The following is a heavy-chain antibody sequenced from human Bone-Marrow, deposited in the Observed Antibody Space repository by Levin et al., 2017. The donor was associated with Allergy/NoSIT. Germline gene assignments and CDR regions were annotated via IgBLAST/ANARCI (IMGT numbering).Heavy chain of an antibody. CDR2: IIPISGTT. CDR1: GGTFSSYG. CDR3: ARADFWSDRYFYYGLDV. V-gene: IGHV1-69*13. Sequence: ASVKVSCMASGGTFSSYGITWVRQAPGQGLQWMGGIIPISGTTKYAQKYQGRVTITADESTSTAYMELRGLRFEDTAIYYCARADFWSDRYFYYGLDVWGQGTAVTVS. D-gene: IGHD3-3*01. J-gene: IGHJ6*02.